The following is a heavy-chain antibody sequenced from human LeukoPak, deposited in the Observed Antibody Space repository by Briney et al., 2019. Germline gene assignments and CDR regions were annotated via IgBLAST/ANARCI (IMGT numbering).Heavy chain of an antibody. CDR2: LYMNENT. D-gene: IGHD3-3*01. Sequence: VGSLRLSCVSSGTIVSANYMQWVCQAPGKGLECVSLLYMNENTYYADSVKGRFTISRDNSKNTLYQQMNSLRAEDTAVYYCASPIFGVVITRLSDYWGQGTLVTVSS. V-gene: IGHV3-53*01. CDR1: GTIVSANY. CDR3: ASPIFGVVITRLSDY. J-gene: IGHJ4*02.